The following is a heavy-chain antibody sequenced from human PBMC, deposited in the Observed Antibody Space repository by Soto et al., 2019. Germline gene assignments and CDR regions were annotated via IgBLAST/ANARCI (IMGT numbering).Heavy chain of an antibody. CDR3: ARGAVAGNMGYYYYYYGMDV. V-gene: IGHV1-69*13. D-gene: IGHD6-19*01. J-gene: IGHJ6*02. CDR1: GGTFSSYA. Sequence: ASVKVSCKASGGTFSSYAISWVRQAPGQGLEWMGGIIPIFGTANYAQKFQGRVTITADESTSTAYMELSSLRSEDTAVYYCARGAVAGNMGYYYYYYGMDVWGQGTTVTVSS. CDR2: IIPIFGTA.